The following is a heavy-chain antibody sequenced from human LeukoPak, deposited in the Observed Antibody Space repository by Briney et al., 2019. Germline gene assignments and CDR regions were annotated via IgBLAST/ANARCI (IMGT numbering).Heavy chain of an antibody. J-gene: IGHJ4*02. CDR2: IKSKTDGGTT. CDR3: TTDRGIAARPLFDF. V-gene: IGHV3-15*01. Sequence: GGSLRLSCAASGFTLSNAWMGWVRQAPGKGLEWIGRIKSKTDGGTTDYAAPVKDRFTISRDDSKNTLYLQLNSLKSDDTAEYYCTTDRGIAARPLFDFWGQGILVTVSS. CDR1: GFTLSNAW. D-gene: IGHD6-6*01.